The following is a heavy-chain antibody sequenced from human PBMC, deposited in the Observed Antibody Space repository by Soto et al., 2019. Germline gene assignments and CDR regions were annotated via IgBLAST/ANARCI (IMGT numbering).Heavy chain of an antibody. CDR2: FDPEDGET. D-gene: IGHD3-10*01. V-gene: IGHV1-24*01. J-gene: IGHJ4*02. CDR1: GYTLTELS. Sequence: ASVNVSCKVSGYTLTELSMHWVRQAPGKGLEWMGGFDPEDGETIYAQKFQGRVTMTEDTSTDTAYMELSSLRSEDTAVYYCATSLPAKYYYGSGSSLWGQGTLVTVSS. CDR3: ATSLPAKYYYGSGSSL.